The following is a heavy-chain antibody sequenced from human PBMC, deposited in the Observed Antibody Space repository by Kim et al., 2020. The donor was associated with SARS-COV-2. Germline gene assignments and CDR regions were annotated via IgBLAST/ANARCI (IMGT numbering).Heavy chain of an antibody. D-gene: IGHD3-22*01. CDR3: ARGGDYYDSSGYPTGDY. J-gene: IGHJ4*02. Sequence: VKGRYTISRDNAKNSLYLQMNSLRAEDTAVYYRARGGDYYDSSGYPTGDYWGQGTLVTVSS. V-gene: IGHV3-21*01.